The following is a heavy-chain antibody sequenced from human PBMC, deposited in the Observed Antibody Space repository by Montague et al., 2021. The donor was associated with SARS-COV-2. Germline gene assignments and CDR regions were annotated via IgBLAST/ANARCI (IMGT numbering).Heavy chain of an antibody. CDR1: GGSFSGYY. J-gene: IGHJ4*02. Sequence: SETLSLTCAVYGGSFSGYYWSWIRQAPGPGLEWIGEINHSRSTNYNPSLKSRVTMSLDTSKNQFSLNLSSVTAADTAVYYCSREGIGCNSCLGYWGQGTLVTVSS. D-gene: IGHD2-2*01. CDR3: SREGIGCNSCLGY. V-gene: IGHV4-34*01. CDR2: INHSRST.